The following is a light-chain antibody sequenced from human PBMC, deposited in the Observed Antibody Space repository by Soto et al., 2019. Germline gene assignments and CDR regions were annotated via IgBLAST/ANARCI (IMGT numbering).Light chain of an antibody. CDR3: CSYAASHTVV. CDR2: EVT. CDR1: SSDVGGYNY. V-gene: IGLV2-11*01. J-gene: IGLJ2*01. Sequence: QLVLTQPRSVSGSPGQSVTISCTGTSSDVGGYNYVSWYLQHPGKAPKLMIYEVTERPSGAPDRLSGSKSGNTASLTISGLQAEDEGDYYCCSYAASHTVVFGGGTKLTVL.